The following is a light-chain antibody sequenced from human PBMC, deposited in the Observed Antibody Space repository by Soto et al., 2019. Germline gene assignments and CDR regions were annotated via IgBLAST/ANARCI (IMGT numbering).Light chain of an antibody. CDR3: QKYNSAPL. CDR2: KAS. V-gene: IGKV1-5*03. Sequence: DIQMTQSPSTLSGSVGDRVSITCRASQTISSWLAWYQQKPGKAPKLLIYKASTLKSGVPSRFSGSGSGTDFTLTISSLQPEDVATYYCQKYNSAPLFGQGTKVDIK. J-gene: IGKJ1*01. CDR1: QTISSW.